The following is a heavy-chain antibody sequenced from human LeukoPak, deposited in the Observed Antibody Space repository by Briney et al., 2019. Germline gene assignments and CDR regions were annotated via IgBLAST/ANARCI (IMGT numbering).Heavy chain of an antibody. CDR2: INPGGGST. J-gene: IGHJ4*02. Sequence: ASVKVSCKASGYTFTSYYMHWVRQAPGQGLEWMGIINPGGGSTSYAQKFQGRVTMTRDTSTSTVYMELSSLRSEDTAVYYCARGLAVSVTMVRGYYFDYWGQGTLVTVSS. D-gene: IGHD3-10*01. CDR1: GYTFTSYY. V-gene: IGHV1-46*01. CDR3: ARGLAVSVTMVRGYYFDY.